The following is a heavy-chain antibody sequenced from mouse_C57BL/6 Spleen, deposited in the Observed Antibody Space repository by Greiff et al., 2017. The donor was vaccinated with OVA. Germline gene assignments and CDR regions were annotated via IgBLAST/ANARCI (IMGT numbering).Heavy chain of an antibody. J-gene: IGHJ1*03. CDR2: IDPETGGT. CDR1: GYTFTDYE. Sequence: QVQLKQSGAELVRPGASVTLSCKASGYTFTDYEMHWVKQTPVHGLEWIGAIDPETGGTAYNQKFKGKAILTADKSSSTAYMELRSLTSEDSAVYYCTPYYYGSDWYFDVWGTGTTVTVSS. V-gene: IGHV1-15*01. D-gene: IGHD1-1*01. CDR3: TPYYYGSDWYFDV.